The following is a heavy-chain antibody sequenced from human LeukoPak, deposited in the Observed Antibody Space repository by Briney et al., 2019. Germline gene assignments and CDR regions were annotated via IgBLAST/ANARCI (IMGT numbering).Heavy chain of an antibody. V-gene: IGHV3-53*04. Sequence: GGSLRLSCAASGFTVSSNYMSWVRQAPGKGLEWVSVIYSGGSTYYADSVKGRFTISRHNSKNTLYLQMNSLRAEDTAVYYCARGVPTVVTFVYYFDYWGQGTLVTVSS. D-gene: IGHD4-17*01. CDR1: GFTVSSNY. CDR2: IYSGGST. J-gene: IGHJ4*02. CDR3: ARGVPTVVTFVYYFDY.